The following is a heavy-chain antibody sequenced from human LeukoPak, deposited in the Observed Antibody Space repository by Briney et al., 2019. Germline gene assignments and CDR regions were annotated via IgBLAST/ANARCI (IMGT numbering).Heavy chain of an antibody. J-gene: IGHJ3*02. Sequence: SQTLSLTCAISGDSFSSNSAAWNWIRQSPSRGLEWLGRTYYRSKWYNDYAVSVKSLITINPDTSKNKFSLQLNSVTPEDTAVYYCARVKYSSGWYLAFDIWGQGTMVTVSS. V-gene: IGHV6-1*01. CDR3: ARVKYSSGWYLAFDI. CDR2: TYYRSKWYN. D-gene: IGHD6-19*01. CDR1: GDSFSSNSAA.